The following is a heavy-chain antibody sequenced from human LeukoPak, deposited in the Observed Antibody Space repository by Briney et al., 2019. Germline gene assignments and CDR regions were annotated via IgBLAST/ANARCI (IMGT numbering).Heavy chain of an antibody. V-gene: IGHV3-23*01. J-gene: IGHJ5*02. Sequence: GGSLRLSCAASGLTLSTYWMNWVRQAPGKGLEWVSAISGSGGSTYYADSVKGRFTISRDNSKNTLYLQMNSLRAEDTAVYYCAKHPTFAAAGTNWFDPWGQGTLVTVSS. D-gene: IGHD6-13*01. CDR3: AKHPTFAAAGTNWFDP. CDR1: GLTLSTYW. CDR2: ISGSGGST.